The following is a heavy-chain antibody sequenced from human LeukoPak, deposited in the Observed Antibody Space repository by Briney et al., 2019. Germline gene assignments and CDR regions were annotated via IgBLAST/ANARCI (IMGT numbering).Heavy chain of an antibody. D-gene: IGHD3-10*01. CDR3: ARHFITMVLGVPDWFDP. J-gene: IGHJ5*02. CDR2: IYCSGST. CDR1: GGSISSYY. Sequence: SETLSLTCTVSGGSISSYYWGWIRQPPGKGLEWIGSIYCSGSTYYNPSLKSRVTISVDTSKNQFSLKLSSVTAADTAVYYCARHFITMVLGVPDWFDPWGQGTLVTVSS. V-gene: IGHV4-39*01.